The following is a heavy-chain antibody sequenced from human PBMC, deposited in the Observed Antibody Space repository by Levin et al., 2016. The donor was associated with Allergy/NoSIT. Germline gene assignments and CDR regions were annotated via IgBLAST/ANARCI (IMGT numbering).Heavy chain of an antibody. CDR2: ISGSGGAK. J-gene: IGHJ4*02. CDR1: GFTFSSYA. V-gene: IGHV3-23*01. CDR3: ASLYRTYYDILTGYYLY. D-gene: IGHD3-9*01. Sequence: GGSLRLSCAASGFTFSSYAMSWVRQAPGKGLEWVSAISGSGGAKYYADSVKGRFTISRDNSKNTLYLQMNSLRAEDTAVYYCASLYRTYYDILTGYYLYWGQGILVTVSS.